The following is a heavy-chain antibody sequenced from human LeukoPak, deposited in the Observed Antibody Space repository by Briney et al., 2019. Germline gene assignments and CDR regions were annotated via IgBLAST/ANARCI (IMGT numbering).Heavy chain of an antibody. CDR2: IYYTGTT. CDR3: ARRYCTSASCSFDY. J-gene: IGHJ4*02. D-gene: IGHD2-2*01. Sequence: SETLSLTCTVSGDSISTYYWTWLRQPPGKGLEWIGYIYYTGTTKYNPSLKTRVTISMDTSKIQFSLKLTSVTTADTAVYYCARRYCTSASCSFDYWGQGSLVTVSS. CDR1: GDSISTYY. V-gene: IGHV4-59*01.